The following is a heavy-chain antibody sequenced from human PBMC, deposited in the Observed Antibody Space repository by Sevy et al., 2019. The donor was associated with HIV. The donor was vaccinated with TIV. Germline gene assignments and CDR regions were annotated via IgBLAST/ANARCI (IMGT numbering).Heavy chain of an antibody. Sequence: GGSLRLPCAASGFTFSSYSMNWVRQAPGKGLEWVSYISSSSSTIYYADSVKGRFTISRDNAKNSLYLQMNSLRAEDTAVYYCARRIPLAVAGTPDAFDIWGQGTMVTVSS. D-gene: IGHD6-19*01. CDR2: ISSSSSTI. J-gene: IGHJ3*02. CDR1: GFTFSSYS. CDR3: ARRIPLAVAGTPDAFDI. V-gene: IGHV3-48*01.